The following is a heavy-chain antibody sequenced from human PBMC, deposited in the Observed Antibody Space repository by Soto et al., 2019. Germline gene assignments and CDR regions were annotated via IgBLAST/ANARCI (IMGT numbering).Heavy chain of an antibody. Sequence: KASGYRFTTISLWWVRHAPGQGLEWMGGIIPIFGTANYAQKFQGRVTITADESTSTAYMELSSLRSEDTAVYYCARESRYCSGGSCYFLPGIDYWGQGTLVTVSS. D-gene: IGHD2-15*01. J-gene: IGHJ4*02. V-gene: IGHV1-69*01. CDR3: ARESRYCSGGSCYFLPGIDY. CDR2: IIPIFGTA. CDR1: GYRFTTIS.